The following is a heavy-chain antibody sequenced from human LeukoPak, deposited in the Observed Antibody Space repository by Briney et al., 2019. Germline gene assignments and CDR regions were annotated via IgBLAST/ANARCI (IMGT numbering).Heavy chain of an antibody. CDR3: ARVRATGYYLDVFDI. Sequence: GGSLRLSCVASGXTFSSYGMHWVRQAPGKGLEWVAVIWNDGSKRYYADPVKGRFTISRDNSNNTLYLQMNSLRAEDTAVYYCARVRATGYYLDVFDIWGQGTMVTVSS. CDR2: IWNDGSKR. J-gene: IGHJ3*02. CDR1: GXTFSSYG. D-gene: IGHD3-9*01. V-gene: IGHV3-33*01.